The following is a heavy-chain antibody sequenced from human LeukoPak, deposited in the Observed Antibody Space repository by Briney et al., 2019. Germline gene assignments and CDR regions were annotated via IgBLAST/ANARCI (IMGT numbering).Heavy chain of an antibody. CDR1: GFTFSSYD. D-gene: IGHD6-19*01. CDR3: ARDPGVRWLVGFDY. J-gene: IGHJ4*02. V-gene: IGHV3-13*04. Sequence: GGSLRLSCAASGFTFSSYDMHWVRHVTGKGLEWVSGIGIAGDTYYPGSVKGRFTISRDNSKNTLYLQMDSLRAEDTAVYYCARDPGVRWLVGFDYWGQGTLVTVSS. CDR2: IGIAGDT.